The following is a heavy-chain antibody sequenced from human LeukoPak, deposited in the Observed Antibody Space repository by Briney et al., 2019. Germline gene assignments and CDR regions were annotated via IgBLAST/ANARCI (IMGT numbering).Heavy chain of an antibody. CDR3: AREARTHDFDY. V-gene: IGHV3-30*04. CDR2: ISYDGSNK. D-gene: IGHD1-1*01. J-gene: IGHJ4*02. CDR1: GFTFSSYA. Sequence: GSLRLSCAASGFTFSSYAMHWVRQAPGKGLEWVAVISYDGSNKYYADSVKGRFTISRDNSKNTLYLQMNSLRAEDTAVYYCAREARTHDFDYWGQGALVTVSS.